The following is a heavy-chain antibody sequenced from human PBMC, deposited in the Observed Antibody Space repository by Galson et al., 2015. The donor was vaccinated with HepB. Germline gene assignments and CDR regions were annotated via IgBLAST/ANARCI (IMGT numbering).Heavy chain of an antibody. V-gene: IGHV3-69-1*01. CDR2: VRTKAN. CDR3: ARGLIVEMATTALGMDV. D-gene: IGHD5-24*01. CDR1: GFTFSDSA. J-gene: IGHJ6*02. Sequence: FPRHSRAVSGFTFSDSAMHWVRQTSGKGLEWVGRVRTKANNYADSVKGRFTISRDNAKNSLYLQMNSLRAEDTAVYYCARGLIVEMATTALGMDVWGQGTTVTVSS.